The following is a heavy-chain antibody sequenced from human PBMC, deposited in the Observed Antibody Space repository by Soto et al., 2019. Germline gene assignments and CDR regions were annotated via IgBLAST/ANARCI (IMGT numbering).Heavy chain of an antibody. CDR2: IYYSGST. D-gene: IGHD2-15*01. CDR3: ASRNVVVVAAAYDAFDI. CDR1: GGSISSGGYY. J-gene: IGHJ3*02. Sequence: QVQLQESGPGLVKPSQTLSLTCTVSGGSISSGGYYWSWIRQHPGKGLEWIGYIYYSGSTYYNPSLKSRVTISVDTSKNQFSLKLSSVTAADTAVYYCASRNVVVVAAAYDAFDIWGQGTMVTVSS. V-gene: IGHV4-31*03.